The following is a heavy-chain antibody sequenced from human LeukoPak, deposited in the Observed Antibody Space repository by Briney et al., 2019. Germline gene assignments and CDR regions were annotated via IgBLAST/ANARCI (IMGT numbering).Heavy chain of an antibody. CDR3: ARARRYSYGYVNFDY. V-gene: IGHV4-34*01. CDR2: INHSGST. J-gene: IGHJ4*02. D-gene: IGHD5-18*01. CDR1: GGFFSGYY. Sequence: SETLSLTCAVYGGFFSGYYWSWIRQPPGKGLEWIGEINHSGSTNYNPSLKSRVTISVDTSKTQFSLKLSSVTAADTAVYYCARARRYSYGYVNFDYWGQGTLVTVSS.